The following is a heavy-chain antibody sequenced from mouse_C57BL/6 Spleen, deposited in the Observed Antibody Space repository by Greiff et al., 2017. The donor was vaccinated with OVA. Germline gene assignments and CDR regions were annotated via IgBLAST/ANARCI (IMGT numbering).Heavy chain of an antibody. D-gene: IGHD2-5*01. J-gene: IGHJ3*01. V-gene: IGHV1-5*01. CDR3: IRGDSNYVAWFAY. CDR2: IYPGNSDT. Sequence: EVQLQQSGTVLARPGASVKMSCKTSGYTFTSYWMHWVKQRPGQGLEWIGAIYPGNSDTSYNQKFKGKAKLTAVTSASTAYMELSSLTNEDSAVYYCIRGDSNYVAWFAYWGQGTLVTVSA. CDR1: GYTFTSYW.